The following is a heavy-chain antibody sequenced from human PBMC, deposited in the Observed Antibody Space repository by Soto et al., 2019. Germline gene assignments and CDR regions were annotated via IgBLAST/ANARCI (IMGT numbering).Heavy chain of an antibody. CDR1: EFTFSNYA. J-gene: IGHJ4*02. CDR2: ISYDGNNK. Sequence: GGSLRLSCAASEFTFSNYAMHWVRQAPGKGLQWLAVISYDGNNKYYADSVEGRFTISRDNSKNTVYLQMNSLRLEDTAVYYCARGPSYSDSYFDHWGQGTLVTGLL. D-gene: IGHD4-17*01. CDR3: ARGPSYSDSYFDH. V-gene: IGHV3-30*03.